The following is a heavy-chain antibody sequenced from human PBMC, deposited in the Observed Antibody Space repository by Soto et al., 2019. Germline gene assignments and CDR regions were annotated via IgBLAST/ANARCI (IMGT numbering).Heavy chain of an antibody. Sequence: EVQLLESGGGLVQPGGSLRLSCAASGFTFTSYAMSWVRQAPGKGLEWVSAISGSGGSTYYADSVKGRFTISRDNSKNTLYLQRNSLRAEDTAVYYCARHSGYGVLGDYWGQGTLVNVSS. J-gene: IGHJ4*02. CDR1: GFTFTSYA. CDR2: ISGSGGST. D-gene: IGHD5-12*01. V-gene: IGHV3-23*01. CDR3: ARHSGYGVLGDY.